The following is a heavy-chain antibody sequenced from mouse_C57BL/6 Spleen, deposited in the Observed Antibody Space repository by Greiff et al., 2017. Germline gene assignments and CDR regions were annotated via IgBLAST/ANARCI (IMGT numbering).Heavy chain of an antibody. J-gene: IGHJ2*01. CDR1: GYTFTDYE. Sequence: VKLMESGAELVRPGASVTLSCKASGYTFTDYEMHWVKQTPVHGLEWIGAIDPETGGTAYNQKFKGKAILTADKSSSTAYMELRSLTSEDSAVYYCTRRGTGTGFDYWGQGTTLTVSS. D-gene: IGHD4-1*01. CDR2: IDPETGGT. CDR3: TRRGTGTGFDY. V-gene: IGHV1-15*01.